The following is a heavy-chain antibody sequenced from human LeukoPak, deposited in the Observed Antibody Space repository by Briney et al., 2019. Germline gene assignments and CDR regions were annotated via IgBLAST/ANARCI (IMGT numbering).Heavy chain of an antibody. Sequence: PGGSLRLSCAASGFTFSSYSMNWVRQAPGKGLEWVSYIRSSGSPIYYADSVKGRFTISRDNAKNSLYLQMNSLRDEDTAVYYCASRNDHYDSSGYYSLVYWGQGTLVTVSS. J-gene: IGHJ4*02. CDR3: ASRNDHYDSSGYYSLVY. V-gene: IGHV3-48*02. CDR2: IRSSGSPI. CDR1: GFTFSSYS. D-gene: IGHD3-22*01.